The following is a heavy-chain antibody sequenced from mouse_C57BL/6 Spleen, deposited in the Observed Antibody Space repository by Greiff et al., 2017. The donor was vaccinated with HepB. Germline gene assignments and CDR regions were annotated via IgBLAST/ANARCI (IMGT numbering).Heavy chain of an antibody. CDR2: IHPNSGST. D-gene: IGHD1-1*01. Sequence: QVQLKQPGAELVKPGASVKLSCKASGYTFTSYWMHWVKQRPGQGLEWIGMIHPNSGSTNYNEKFKSKATLTVDKSSSTAYMHLSSLTSEDSAVYDCARSPYGSTWYFDVWGTGTTVTVAS. J-gene: IGHJ1*03. CDR3: ARSPYGSTWYFDV. V-gene: IGHV1-64*01. CDR1: GYTFTSYW.